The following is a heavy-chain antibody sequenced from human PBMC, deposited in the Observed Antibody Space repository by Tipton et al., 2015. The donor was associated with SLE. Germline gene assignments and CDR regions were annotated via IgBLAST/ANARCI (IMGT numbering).Heavy chain of an antibody. CDR1: GGSISSYY. J-gene: IGHJ4*02. Sequence: GSLRLSCTVSGGSISSYYWSWIRQPPGKGLEWIGYIYYSGSTNYNPSLKSRVTISVDTSKNQFSLKLSSVTAADTAVYYCARDTNTAMVLWGQGTLVTVSS. CDR2: IYYSGST. D-gene: IGHD5-18*01. CDR3: ARDTNTAMVL. V-gene: IGHV4-59*01.